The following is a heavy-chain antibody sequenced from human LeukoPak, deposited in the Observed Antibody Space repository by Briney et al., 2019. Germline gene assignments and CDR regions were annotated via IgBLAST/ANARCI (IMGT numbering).Heavy chain of an antibody. CDR2: MNPNSGNT. J-gene: IGHJ4*02. V-gene: IGHV1-8*03. CDR1: GYTFTSYD. D-gene: IGHD3-10*01. CDR3: ARDRGYGDLDY. Sequence: ASVKVSCKASGYTFTSYDINWVRRATGQGLEWMGWMNPNSGNTGYAQKFQGRVTITRNTSISTAYMELSSLRSEDTAAYYCARDRGYGDLDYWGQGTLVTVSS.